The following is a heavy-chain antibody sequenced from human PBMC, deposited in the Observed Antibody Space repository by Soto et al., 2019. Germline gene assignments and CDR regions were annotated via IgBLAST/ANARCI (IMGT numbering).Heavy chain of an antibody. J-gene: IGHJ4*02. Sequence: EVQLVESGGGLVQPGGSLRLSCAASGVTVSSNYMSWVRQAPGKGLEWVSVIYSGGTTYYADSVKGRFTISRDNSKNTLYLQMNSLRAEDTAVYYCARGYSSGWYRGSIDYWGQGTLVTVSS. CDR2: IYSGGTT. D-gene: IGHD6-19*01. CDR1: GVTVSSNY. CDR3: ARGYSSGWYRGSIDY. V-gene: IGHV3-66*01.